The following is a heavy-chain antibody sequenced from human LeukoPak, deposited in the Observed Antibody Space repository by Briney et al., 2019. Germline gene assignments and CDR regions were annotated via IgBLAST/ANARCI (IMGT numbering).Heavy chain of an antibody. Sequence: SETLSLTCTVSGGSISYHYWSWIRQSPGKGLDWIGSIYYSGSSNYNPSLKSRVTISVDKSKNQFSLKLSSVTAADTAVYYCASTKYSGSYPFDYWGQGTLVTVSS. CDR3: ASTKYSGSYPFDY. D-gene: IGHD1-26*01. CDR1: GGSISYHY. CDR2: IYYSGSS. J-gene: IGHJ4*02. V-gene: IGHV4-59*11.